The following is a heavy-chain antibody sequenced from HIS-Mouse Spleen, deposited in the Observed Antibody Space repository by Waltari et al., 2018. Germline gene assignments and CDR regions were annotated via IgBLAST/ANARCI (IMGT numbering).Heavy chain of an antibody. CDR2: NNTKRGGT. Sequence: QVQLVQSGAEVKKPGASVKVSCKASGYTFTGYYMHWARQAPGQGLEWMGWNNTKRGGTKYAQKLKGRVTMTRDTSISTAYMELSRLRSDDTAVYYCARAPVGYSSSWYEAFDIWGQGTMVTVSS. J-gene: IGHJ3*02. V-gene: IGHV1-2*02. CDR3: ARAPVGYSSSWYEAFDI. D-gene: IGHD6-13*01. CDR1: GYTFTGYY.